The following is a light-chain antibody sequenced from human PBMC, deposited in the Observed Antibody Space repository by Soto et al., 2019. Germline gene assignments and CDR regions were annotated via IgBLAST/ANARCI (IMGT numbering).Light chain of an antibody. V-gene: IGKV1-27*01. Sequence: DIQMTQSPSSLSSSAGDRVTITCRASQGINNYLGWYQQRPGKVPRLLIYAASTLQSGVPSRFSGSVSGTDFTTTTSSMQPEDVATYYCQKYDNAPWTFGQGTKLDIK. CDR3: QKYDNAPWT. CDR2: AAS. CDR1: QGINNY. J-gene: IGKJ1*01.